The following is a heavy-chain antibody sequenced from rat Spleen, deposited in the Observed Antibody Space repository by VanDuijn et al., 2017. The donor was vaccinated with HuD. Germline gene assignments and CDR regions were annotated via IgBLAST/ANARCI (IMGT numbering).Heavy chain of an antibody. CDR1: GFTFSDYY. CDR2: ISTGGGNT. Sequence: EVQLVESGGGLVQPGRSMKLSCAASGFTFSDYYMAWVRQAPTKGLEWVASISTGGGNTYYRDSEKGRFTISRDNAKSTLYLQMDSLRSEDPATYYCARKGGFLDYWGQGVMVTDSS. V-gene: IGHV5-25*01. D-gene: IGHD4-4*01. CDR3: ARKGGFLDY. J-gene: IGHJ2*01.